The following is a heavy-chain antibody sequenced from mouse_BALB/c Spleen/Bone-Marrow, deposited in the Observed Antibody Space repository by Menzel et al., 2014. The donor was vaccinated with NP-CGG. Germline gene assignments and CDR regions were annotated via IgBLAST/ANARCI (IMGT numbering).Heavy chain of an antibody. CDR2: INPSTGYT. D-gene: IGHD1-2*01. J-gene: IGHJ3*01. Sequence: QVQLQQSGAELAKPGASVKMSCKASGYTFTSYWMHWVKQRPGQGLEWIGYINPSTGYTEYNQKFKDKAPLTADKSSSTAYMQLSSLTSEDSAVYYCARRGATALPWFAYWGQGTLVTVSA. CDR3: ARRGATALPWFAY. CDR1: GYTFTSYW. V-gene: IGHV1-7*01.